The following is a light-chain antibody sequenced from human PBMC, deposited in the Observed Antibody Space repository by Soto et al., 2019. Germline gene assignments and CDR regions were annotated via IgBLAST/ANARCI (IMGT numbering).Light chain of an antibody. CDR2: EVS. CDR1: SSDVGGYNY. J-gene: IGLJ1*01. V-gene: IGLV2-14*01. CDR3: SSYTSSSTTV. Sequence: QSGLTQPDSLSGPPGESTTICCTGTSSDVGGYNYVSWYQQHPGKAPKLMIYEVSNRPSGVSNRFSGSKSGNTASLTISGLQAEDEADYYCSSYTSSSTTVFGTGTKVTVL.